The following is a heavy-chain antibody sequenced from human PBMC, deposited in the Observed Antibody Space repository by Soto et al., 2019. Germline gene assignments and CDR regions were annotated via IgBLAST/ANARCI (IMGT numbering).Heavy chain of an antibody. J-gene: IGHJ6*02. CDR3: ARRAYYYYGMDV. Sequence: SETLSLTCAVYGGSFSGYYWSWIRQPPGKGLEWIGEINHSGSANYNPSLKSRVTISVDTSKNQFSLKLSSVTAADTAVYYCARRAYYYYGMDVWGQGTTVTVSS. CDR2: INHSGSA. CDR1: GGSFSGYY. V-gene: IGHV4-34*01.